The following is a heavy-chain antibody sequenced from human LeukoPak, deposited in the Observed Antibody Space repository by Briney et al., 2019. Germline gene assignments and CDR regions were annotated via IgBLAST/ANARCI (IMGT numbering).Heavy chain of an antibody. CDR1: GFTFSNYG. J-gene: IGHJ6*02. V-gene: IGHV3-30*18. CDR3: AKGVVAATNSAYYGMDV. CDR2: ISYDESDK. Sequence: GRSLRLSCAASGFTFSNYGMHWVRQAPGKGLEWVAVISYDESDKYYADSVKGRFTISRDNSKNTLYLQMNSLRPEDTAVYYCAKGVVAATNSAYYGMDVWGQGTTVTVSS. D-gene: IGHD2-15*01.